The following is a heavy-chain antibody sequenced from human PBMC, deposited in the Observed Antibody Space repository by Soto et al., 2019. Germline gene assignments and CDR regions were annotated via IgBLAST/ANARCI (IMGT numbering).Heavy chain of an antibody. CDR3: AKELQGIAVAPRARDFDY. Sequence: GGSLRLSCAASGFTFSSYGMHWVRQAPGKGLEWVAVISYDGSNKYYADSVKGRFTISRDNSKNTLYLQMNSLRAEDTAVYYCAKELQGIAVAPRARDFDYWGQGTLVTVSS. V-gene: IGHV3-30*18. CDR1: GFTFSSYG. D-gene: IGHD6-19*01. J-gene: IGHJ4*02. CDR2: ISYDGSNK.